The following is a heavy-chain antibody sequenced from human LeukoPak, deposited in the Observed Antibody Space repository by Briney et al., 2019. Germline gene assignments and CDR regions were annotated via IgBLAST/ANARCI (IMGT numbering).Heavy chain of an antibody. CDR1: GFTFSNAW. J-gene: IGHJ6*02. Sequence: GGSLRLSCAASGFTFSNAWMSWVRQAPGKGLEWVGRIKSKTDGGTTDYAAPVKGRFTISRDDSKNTLYLQMNSPKTEDTAVYYCTTVKYYYYGMDVWGQGTTVTVSS. CDR2: IKSKTDGGTT. CDR3: TTVKYYYYGMDV. V-gene: IGHV3-15*01.